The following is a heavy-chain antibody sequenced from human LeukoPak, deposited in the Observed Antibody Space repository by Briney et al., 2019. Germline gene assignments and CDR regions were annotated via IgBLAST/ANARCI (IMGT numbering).Heavy chain of an antibody. CDR1: GYTFTGYY. Sequence: ASVKVSCKASGYTFTGYYMRWVRQAPGQGLEWMGWINPNNGVTNYAQKFQGRVTMTRDTSINTAYMELSRLRFDDTAVYYCARDRSTTALGHNWFDPWGQGTLVTVSS. V-gene: IGHV1-2*02. CDR3: ARDRSTTALGHNWFDP. D-gene: IGHD5-18*01. CDR2: INPNNGVT. J-gene: IGHJ5*02.